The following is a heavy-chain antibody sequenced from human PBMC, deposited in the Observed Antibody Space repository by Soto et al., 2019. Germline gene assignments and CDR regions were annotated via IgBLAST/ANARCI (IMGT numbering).Heavy chain of an antibody. Sequence: QVQLVQSGAEVKKPGSSVKVSCKASGGTFSSYAISWVRQAPGQGLEWMGGIIPIFGTANYAQKFQGRVTITADESTSTAYMELSSLRSEDTAVYYCARDRGCSGGSCYSGYYYGMDVWGQGTTVTVSS. D-gene: IGHD2-15*01. CDR1: GGTFSSYA. CDR3: ARDRGCSGGSCYSGYYYGMDV. V-gene: IGHV1-69*01. J-gene: IGHJ6*02. CDR2: IIPIFGTA.